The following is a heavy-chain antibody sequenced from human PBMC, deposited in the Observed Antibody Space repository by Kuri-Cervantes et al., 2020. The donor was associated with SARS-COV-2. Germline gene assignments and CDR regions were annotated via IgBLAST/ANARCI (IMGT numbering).Heavy chain of an antibody. D-gene: IGHD5-12*01. Sequence: ASVKVSCKASGYTFTSYAMHWVRQAPGQGLEWMGWINPNSGGTNYAQKFQGWVTMTRDTSISTAYMELSRLRSDDTAVYYCARQGGGGYEGVYYYYGMDVWGQGTTVTVSS. CDR1: GYTFTSYA. CDR3: ARQGGGGYEGVYYYYGMDV. CDR2: INPNSGGT. J-gene: IGHJ6*02. V-gene: IGHV1-2*04.